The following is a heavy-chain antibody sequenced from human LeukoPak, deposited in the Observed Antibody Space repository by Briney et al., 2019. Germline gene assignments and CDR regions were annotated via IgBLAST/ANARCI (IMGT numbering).Heavy chain of an antibody. CDR3: AKDIIGSSWRYFDY. D-gene: IGHD6-6*01. CDR1: GFTFITYG. CDR2: ITGSGDST. Sequence: PGGSLRLSCAASGFTFITYGMSWLRQAPGKVLEWVSAITGSGDSTFYADSVKGRFTISRDNSKNTLYLQMNSLRAEDTAVYYCAKDIIGSSWRYFDYWGQGTLVSVSS. J-gene: IGHJ4*02. V-gene: IGHV3-23*01.